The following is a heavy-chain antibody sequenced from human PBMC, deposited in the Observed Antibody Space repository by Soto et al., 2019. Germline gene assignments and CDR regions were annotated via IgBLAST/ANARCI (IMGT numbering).Heavy chain of an antibody. CDR3: ARGSRSEYSSSWPFDY. CDR1: GGTFSSYT. Sequence: QVQLVQSGAEVKKPGSSVKVSCKASGGTFSSYTISWVRQAPGQGLEWMGRIIPILGIANYAQKFQGRVTITADKSTSTAYMELSSLRSEDTAVYYCARGSRSEYSSSWPFDYWGQGTLVTVSS. CDR2: IIPILGIA. V-gene: IGHV1-69*02. J-gene: IGHJ4*02. D-gene: IGHD6-13*01.